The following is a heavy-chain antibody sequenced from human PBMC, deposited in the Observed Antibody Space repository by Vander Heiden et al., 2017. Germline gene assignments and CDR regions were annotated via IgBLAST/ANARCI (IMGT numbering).Heavy chain of an antibody. CDR2: IYTSGST. Sequence: QVQLQESGPGLVKPSETLSLTCTVSGGSISRYYWSWIRQPAGKGLEWIGRIYTSGSTNYNPSLKSRVTMSVDTSKNQFSLKLSSVTAADTAVYYCAREEWEPNLYYYGMDVWGQGTTVTVSS. CDR1: GGSISRYY. D-gene: IGHD1-26*01. V-gene: IGHV4-4*07. J-gene: IGHJ6*02. CDR3: AREEWEPNLYYYGMDV.